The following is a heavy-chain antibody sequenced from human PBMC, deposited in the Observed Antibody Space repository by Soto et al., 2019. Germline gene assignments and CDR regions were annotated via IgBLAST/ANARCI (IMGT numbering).Heavy chain of an antibody. CDR2: ISSSSSTI. Sequence: HPGGSLRLSCAASAFPFSSYSMNWVRQAPGKGLEWVSYISSSSSTIYYAASVKGRFTISRDNAKNSLYLQMNSLRAEDTAVYYCARVNSLYYAFWSGPTGGYYFDYWGQGPLVTVSS. CDR1: AFPFSSYS. J-gene: IGHJ4*02. CDR3: ARVNSLYYAFWSGPTGGYYFDY. D-gene: IGHD3-3*01. V-gene: IGHV3-48*01.